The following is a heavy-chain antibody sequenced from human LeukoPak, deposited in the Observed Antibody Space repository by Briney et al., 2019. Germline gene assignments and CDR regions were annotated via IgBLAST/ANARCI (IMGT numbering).Heavy chain of an antibody. CDR2: INHSGST. CDR3: ARGPVGWFDP. CDR1: GGSFSGYY. Sequence: SETLSLTCAVYGGSFSGYYWSWIRLPPGNGLEWIGEINHSGSTNYNPSLKSRVTISVDTSKNQFSLKLSSVTAADTAVYYCARGPVGWFDPWGQGTLVTVSS. J-gene: IGHJ5*02. V-gene: IGHV4-34*01. D-gene: IGHD1-26*01.